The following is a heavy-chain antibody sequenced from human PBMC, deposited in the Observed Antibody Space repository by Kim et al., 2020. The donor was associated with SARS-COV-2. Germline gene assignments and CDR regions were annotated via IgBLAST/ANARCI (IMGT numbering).Heavy chain of an antibody. J-gene: IGHJ6*02. CDR3: ARDIGGWLGDYYGMDV. Sequence: GGSLRLSCAASGFTFSSYAMHWVRQAPGKGLEWVAVISYEGSNKYYADSVKGRFTISRDNSKNTLYLQMNSLRAEDMAVYYCARDIGGWLGDYYGMDVWGQGTTVTVSS. V-gene: IGHV3-30-3*01. CDR2: ISYEGSNK. D-gene: IGHD6-19*01. CDR1: GFTFSSYA.